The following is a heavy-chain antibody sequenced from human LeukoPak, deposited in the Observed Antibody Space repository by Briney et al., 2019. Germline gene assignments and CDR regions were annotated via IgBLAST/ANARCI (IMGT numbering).Heavy chain of an antibody. J-gene: IGHJ4*02. CDR3: AKDDYYDTSGYRD. CDR2: ISYDVGKK. CDR1: GFTFSSYG. Sequence: GGSLRLSCAASGFTFSSYGMHWVRQAPGKGLEWGAVISYDVGKKYYADSVKGRFTISRDNSKNTLYLQMNSLRAEDTAVYYCAKDDYYDTSGYRDWGQGTLVTVSS. V-gene: IGHV3-30*18. D-gene: IGHD3-22*01.